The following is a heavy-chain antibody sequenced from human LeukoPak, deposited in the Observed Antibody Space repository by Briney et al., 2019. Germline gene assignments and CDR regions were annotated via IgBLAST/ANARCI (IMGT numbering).Heavy chain of an antibody. CDR2: INPNSGGT. Sequence: ASVKVSCKASGYIFTGYYMHWVRQAPGQGLEWMGLINPNSGGTNYAQKFQGRVTMTRDTSISTAYMELSRLRSDDTAVYYCASEDSGSLRWYFDFWGQGTLVTVSS. CDR3: ASEDSGSLRWYFDF. CDR1: GYIFTGYY. V-gene: IGHV1-2*02. J-gene: IGHJ4*02. D-gene: IGHD1-26*01.